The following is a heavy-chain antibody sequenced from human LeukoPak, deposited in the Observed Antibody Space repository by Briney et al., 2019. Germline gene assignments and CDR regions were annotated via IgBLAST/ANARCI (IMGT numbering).Heavy chain of an antibody. CDR3: ATSYSGSYPTDY. J-gene: IGHJ4*02. CDR1: GGTFSSYA. D-gene: IGHD1-26*01. V-gene: IGHV1-69*05. Sequence: SVKVSCKASGGTFSSYAISWVRQAPGQGLEWMGRIIPIFGTANYAQKFQGRVTITTGESMSTAYMELSSLRSEDTAVYYCATSYSGSYPTDYWGQGTLVTVSS. CDR2: IIPIFGTA.